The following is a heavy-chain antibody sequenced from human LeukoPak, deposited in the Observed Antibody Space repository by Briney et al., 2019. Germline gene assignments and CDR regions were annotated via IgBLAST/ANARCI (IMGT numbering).Heavy chain of an antibody. CDR3: ARSQGSGYYFY. V-gene: IGHV4-34*01. J-gene: IGHJ4*02. CDR2: INHNGST. D-gene: IGHD3-22*01. Sequence: SETLSLTCAVYGGSFSGYYWSWIRQPPGKGLEWIGEINHNGSTNYNPSLKSRVTISVDTSKNQFSLKLSSVTAADTAVYYCARSQGSGYYFYWGQGTLVTVSS. CDR1: GGSFSGYY.